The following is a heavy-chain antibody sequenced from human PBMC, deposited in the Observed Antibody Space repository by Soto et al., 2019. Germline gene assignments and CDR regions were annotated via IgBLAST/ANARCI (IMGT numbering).Heavy chain of an antibody. Sequence: EVQLVESGGGLVQPGGSLRLSCAASGFTFDDYAMHWVRQAPGKGLEWVSGISWNSGSIGYADSVKGRFTISRDNAKNSLYLQMNSLRAEDTALYYCAKDVNPTARWSRFDPWGQGTLVTVSS. CDR2: ISWNSGSI. J-gene: IGHJ5*02. CDR3: AKDVNPTARWSRFDP. V-gene: IGHV3-9*01. CDR1: GFTFDDYA. D-gene: IGHD6-13*01.